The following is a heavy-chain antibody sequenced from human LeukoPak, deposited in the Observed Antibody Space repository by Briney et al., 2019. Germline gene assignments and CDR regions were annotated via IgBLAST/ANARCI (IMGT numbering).Heavy chain of an antibody. CDR2: IGTAGDT. J-gene: IGHJ4*02. D-gene: IGHD6-13*01. V-gene: IGHV3-13*01. CDR3: AKDMLEQLAIYYFDY. Sequence: PGGSLRLSCAACGFTFSNYDMHWDRQATGKGLEWVSAIGTAGDTYYADSVKGRFTISRDNSKNTLYLQTNSLRAEDTAVYYCAKDMLEQLAIYYFDYWGQGTLVTVSS. CDR1: GFTFSNYD.